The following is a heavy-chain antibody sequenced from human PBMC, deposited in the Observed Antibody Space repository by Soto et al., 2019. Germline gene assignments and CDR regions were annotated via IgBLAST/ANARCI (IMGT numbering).Heavy chain of an antibody. CDR3: ARGTGGAVAGIFVLGFPYYMDV. D-gene: IGHD6-19*01. CDR1: GYTFTSYG. Sequence: ASVKVSCKASGYTFTSYGISWVRQAPGQGLEWMGWISAYNGNTNYAQKFQGRVNMTTDTSTSTAYMELSSLRSDDTAVYYCARGTGGAVAGIFVLGFPYYMDVWGKGTTVTVSS. J-gene: IGHJ6*03. CDR2: ISAYNGNT. V-gene: IGHV1-18*01.